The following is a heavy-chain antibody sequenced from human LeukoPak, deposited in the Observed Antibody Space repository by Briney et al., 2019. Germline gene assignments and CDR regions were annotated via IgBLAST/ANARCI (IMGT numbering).Heavy chain of an antibody. CDR2: ISYDGSNK. Sequence: GGSLRLSCAASGFTFSSYAMHWVRQAPGKGLEWVAVISYDGSNKYYADSVKGRFTISRDNSKNTLYLQMNSPKAEDTAVYYXXXXXXGYIVRYFQHWGQGTLVTVSS. J-gene: IGHJ1*01. CDR3: XXXXXGYIVRYFQH. V-gene: IGHV3-30-3*01. D-gene: IGHD2-21*01. CDR1: GFTFSSYA.